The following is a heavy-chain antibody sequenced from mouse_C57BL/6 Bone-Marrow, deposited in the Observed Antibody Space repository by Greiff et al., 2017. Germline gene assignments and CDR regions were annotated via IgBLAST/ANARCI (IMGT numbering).Heavy chain of an antibody. V-gene: IGHV5-6*01. CDR1: GFTFSSYG. J-gene: IGHJ3*01. D-gene: IGHD2-3*01. CDR3: ARWLLPFAY. CDR2: ISSGGSYT. Sequence: EVQRVESGGDLVKPGGSLKLSCAASGFTFSSYGMSWVRQTPDKRLEWVATISSGGSYTYYPDSVKGRCTISRDNAKNTLYLQMSSLKSEDTAMYYCARWLLPFAYWGQGTLVTVSA.